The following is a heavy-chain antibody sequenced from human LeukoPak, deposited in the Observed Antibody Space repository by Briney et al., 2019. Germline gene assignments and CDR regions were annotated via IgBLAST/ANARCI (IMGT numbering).Heavy chain of an antibody. D-gene: IGHD3-3*01. CDR3: ASDFWSGYRYNWFDP. Sequence: GGSLRLSCAASGFTFSSYAMHWVRQAPGKGLEWVAVISYDGSNKYYADSVKGRFTISRDNSKNTLYLQMNSLRAEDTAVYYCASDFWSGYRYNWFDPWGQGTLVTVSS. V-gene: IGHV3-30-3*01. CDR2: ISYDGSNK. J-gene: IGHJ5*02. CDR1: GFTFSSYA.